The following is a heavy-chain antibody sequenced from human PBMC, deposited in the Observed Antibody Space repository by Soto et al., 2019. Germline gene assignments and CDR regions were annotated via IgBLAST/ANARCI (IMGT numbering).Heavy chain of an antibody. J-gene: IGHJ4*02. CDR3: ARDLYGGNSNIHY. D-gene: IGHD4-17*01. CDR2: ISYDGSNK. Sequence: SLRLSCAASGFTFSSYAMHWVRQAPGKGLEWVVVISYDGSNKYYADSVKGRFTISRDNSKNTLYLQMNSLRAEDTAVYYCARDLYGGNSNIHYWGQGTLVTVSS. V-gene: IGHV3-30-3*01. CDR1: GFTFSSYA.